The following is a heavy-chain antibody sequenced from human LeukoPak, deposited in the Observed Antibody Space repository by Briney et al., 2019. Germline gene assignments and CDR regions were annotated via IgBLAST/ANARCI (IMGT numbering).Heavy chain of an antibody. J-gene: IGHJ5*01. CDR2: ISSSSSYI. CDR1: GFTFSSYN. Sequence: GGSLRLSCAASGFTFSSYNMNWVRQAPGKGLEWVSSISSSSSYIYYADSVKGRFAISRDNAKNSLYLQMNSLRAEDTAVYYCARATTQFGTLINWFDSWGQGTLVTVSS. V-gene: IGHV3-21*01. D-gene: IGHD3-10*01. CDR3: ARATTQFGTLINWFDS.